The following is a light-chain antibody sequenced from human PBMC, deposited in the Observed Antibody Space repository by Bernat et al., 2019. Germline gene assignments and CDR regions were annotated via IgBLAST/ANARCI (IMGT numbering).Light chain of an antibody. CDR1: QCIGNW. V-gene: IGKV1-5*03. CDR2: KAS. J-gene: IGKJ2*01. CDR3: QQYNKT. Sequence: DIQMTQSPSTLSASVGDRVTITCRASQCIGNWLAWYQQKPGKAPKPLIYKASNLESGVPSRFSGSGSGTEFTLTISSLQPDDCATYYCQQYNKTFGQGTKLEIK.